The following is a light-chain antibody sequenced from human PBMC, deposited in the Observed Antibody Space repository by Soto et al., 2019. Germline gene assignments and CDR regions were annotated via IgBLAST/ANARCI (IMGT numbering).Light chain of an antibody. J-gene: IGLJ3*02. CDR3: SSYTTTSTLL. V-gene: IGLV2-14*01. CDR1: HRDIGAYNL. Sequence: QSALTQPASVSGFLGQWITISCTGSHRDIGAYNLVSWYQQYPDTAPKLIIYEVRNRPSGVSYRFTGSRSGNTASLTISALQADDESTFYCSSYTTTSTLLFGGGTKVTVL. CDR2: EVR.